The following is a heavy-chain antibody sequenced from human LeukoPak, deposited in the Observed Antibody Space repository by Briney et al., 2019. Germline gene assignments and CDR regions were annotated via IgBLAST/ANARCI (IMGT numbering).Heavy chain of an antibody. J-gene: IGHJ4*02. CDR3: ARDVGEYCSSTNCYASHY. V-gene: IGHV1-2*02. CDR1: GYTFTGYY. Sequence: ASVKVSCKASGYTFTGYYMHWVRQATGQGLEWMGWINPNSGGTNYAQNFQGRVTMTRDTPISTAYMELSRLRSDDTAVYYCARDVGEYCSSTNCYASHYWGQGTLVTVSS. D-gene: IGHD2-2*01. CDR2: INPNSGGT.